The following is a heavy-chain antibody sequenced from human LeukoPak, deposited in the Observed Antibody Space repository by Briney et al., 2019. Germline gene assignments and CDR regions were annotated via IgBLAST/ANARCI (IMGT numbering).Heavy chain of an antibody. CDR1: GGSFSGYY. V-gene: IGHV4-34*01. Sequence: SETLSLTCAVYGGSFSGYYWSWIRQPPGKGLEWIGEINHSGSTNYNPSLKSRVTISVDTSKNQFSLKLSSVTAADTAAYYCARHGYGSGSYFYFDYWGQGTLVTVSS. CDR3: ARHGYGSGSYFYFDY. J-gene: IGHJ4*02. CDR2: INHSGST. D-gene: IGHD3-10*01.